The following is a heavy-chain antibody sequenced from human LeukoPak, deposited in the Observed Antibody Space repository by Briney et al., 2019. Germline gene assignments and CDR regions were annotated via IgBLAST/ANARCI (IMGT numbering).Heavy chain of an antibody. Sequence: GGSLRLSCAASGFTFSTYWMHWVRQAPGQGLVWVSRISPAGSFTDYADFVQGRFTISRDDAKNTLFLQMNSLRAEDTAVYYCASGPYNYGWGYWGQGTLATVSS. CDR2: ISPAGSFT. D-gene: IGHD3-10*01. V-gene: IGHV3-74*01. J-gene: IGHJ4*02. CDR3: ASGPYNYGWGY. CDR1: GFTFSTYW.